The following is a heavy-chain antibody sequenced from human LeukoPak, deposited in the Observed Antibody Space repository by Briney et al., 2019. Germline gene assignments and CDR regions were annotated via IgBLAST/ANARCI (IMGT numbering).Heavy chain of an antibody. CDR3: ARSFGTTGTTLAFDI. V-gene: IGHV1-18*01. CDR2: ISAYNGNT. J-gene: IGHJ3*02. CDR1: GYTFTSYG. Sequence: ASVKVSCKASGYTFTSYGISWVRQAPGQGLEWMGWISAYNGNTNYAQKLQGRVTMTTDTSTSTAYMELSSLRSEDTAVYYCARSFGTTGTTLAFDIWGQGTMVTVSS. D-gene: IGHD1-1*01.